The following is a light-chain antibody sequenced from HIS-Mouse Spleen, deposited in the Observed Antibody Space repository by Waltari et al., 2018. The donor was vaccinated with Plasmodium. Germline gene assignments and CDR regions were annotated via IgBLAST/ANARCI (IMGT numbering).Light chain of an antibody. Sequence: IQLTQSPSSLSASVGDRVTITCQESQDISNYLNWYQQKPGKAPKLLIYDASNLETGVPSRFSGSGSGTDFTFTISSLQPEDIATYYCQQYNNHPYTFGRGTKVEIK. J-gene: IGKJ4*01. V-gene: IGKV1-33*01. CDR2: DAS. CDR1: QDISNY. CDR3: QQYNNHPYT.